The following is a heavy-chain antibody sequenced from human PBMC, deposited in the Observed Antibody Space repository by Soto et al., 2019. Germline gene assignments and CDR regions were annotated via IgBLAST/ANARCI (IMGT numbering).Heavy chain of an antibody. CDR2: IYYSGST. Sequence: SSETLSLTCTVSGGSISSYYWSWIRQPPGKGLEWIGYIYYSGSTNYNPSLKSRVTISVDTSKNQFSLKLSSVTAADTAVYYCARKDYKNAFDIWGNGTMVTVS. CDR3: ARKDYKNAFDI. V-gene: IGHV4-59*01. D-gene: IGHD3-10*01. CDR1: GGSISSYY. J-gene: IGHJ3*02.